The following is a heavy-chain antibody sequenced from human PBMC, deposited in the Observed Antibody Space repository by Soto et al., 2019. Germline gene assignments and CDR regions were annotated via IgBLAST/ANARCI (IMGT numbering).Heavy chain of an antibody. Sequence: QVQLQQWGAGLLKPSETLSLTCAVYGGSFSGYYWSWIRQPPGKGLEWIGEINHSGSTNYNPSLKCRVTISVDTSKNKFSLKRSSVTAADTAVYYCARRYCSSTSCFHNWFDPWGQGTLVTVSS. D-gene: IGHD2-2*01. J-gene: IGHJ5*02. CDR1: GGSFSGYY. CDR3: ARRYCSSTSCFHNWFDP. V-gene: IGHV4-34*01. CDR2: INHSGST.